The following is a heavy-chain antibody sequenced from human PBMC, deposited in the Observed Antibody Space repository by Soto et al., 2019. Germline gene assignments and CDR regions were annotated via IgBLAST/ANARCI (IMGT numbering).Heavy chain of an antibody. V-gene: IGHV1-69*04. CDR1: GDTFSFYS. Sequence: QVQLVQSGAEVTRPGSSVKVSCKASGDTFSFYSITWVRQAPGLGLEWMGRVNPILSMSNYAQRFQGRVTMTADKSTSTAYMELSGLRSEDTAMYYCATSYGSGYRAFDYWGQGALVTVSS. J-gene: IGHJ4*02. D-gene: IGHD3-10*01. CDR3: ATSYGSGYRAFDY. CDR2: VNPILSMS.